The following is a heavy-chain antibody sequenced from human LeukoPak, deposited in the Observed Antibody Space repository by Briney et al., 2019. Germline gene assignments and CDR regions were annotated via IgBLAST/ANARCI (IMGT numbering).Heavy chain of an antibody. CDR3: ARGSGSYYEDFDY. V-gene: IGHV3-7*04. Sequence: GGSLILSCATSGFTFSSYWMTWVRQAPGKGLEWVASIVEDGSETYYLDSVKGRFTFSRDNAKNSLYLQMNSLRAEDTAVYYCARGSGSYYEDFDYWGQGTLVTVSS. D-gene: IGHD1-26*01. J-gene: IGHJ4*02. CDR1: GFTFSSYW. CDR2: IVEDGSET.